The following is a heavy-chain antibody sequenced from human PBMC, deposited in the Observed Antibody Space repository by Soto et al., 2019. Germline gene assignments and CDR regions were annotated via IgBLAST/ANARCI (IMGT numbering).Heavy chain of an antibody. CDR1: GYTFTSYG. Sequence: ASVKVSCKASGYTFTSYGISWVRQAPGQGLEWMGWISAYNGNTNYAQKLQGRVTMTTDTSTSTAYMELRSLRSDDTAVYYCAREPMDAIFGVAADAFDIWGQGTMVTVSS. CDR3: AREPMDAIFGVAADAFDI. V-gene: IGHV1-18*01. CDR2: ISAYNGNT. J-gene: IGHJ3*02. D-gene: IGHD3-3*01.